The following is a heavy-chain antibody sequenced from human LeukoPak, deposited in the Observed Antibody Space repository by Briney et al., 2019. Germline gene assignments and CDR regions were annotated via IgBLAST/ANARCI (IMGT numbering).Heavy chain of an antibody. V-gene: IGHV1-18*04. J-gene: IGHJ4*02. D-gene: IGHD3-22*01. Sequence: GASVKVSCKASGYTFTSYYMHWVRQAPGQGLEWMGWISAYNGNTNYAQKLQGRVTMTTDTSTSTAYMELRSLRSDDTAVYYCARIEKGDYYDSSGYDYWGQGTLVTVSS. CDR1: GYTFTSYY. CDR3: ARIEKGDYYDSSGYDY. CDR2: ISAYNGNT.